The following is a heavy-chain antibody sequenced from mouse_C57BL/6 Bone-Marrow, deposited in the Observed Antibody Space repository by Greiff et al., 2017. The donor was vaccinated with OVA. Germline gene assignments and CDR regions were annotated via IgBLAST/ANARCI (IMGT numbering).Heavy chain of an antibody. D-gene: IGHD2-5*01. CDR1: GYTFTSYW. V-gene: IGHV1-50*01. Sequence: QVQLKQPGAELVKPGASVKLSCKASGYTFTSYWMQWVKQRPGQGLEWIGEIDPSDSYTNYNQKFKGKATLTVDTSSSTAYMQLSSLTSEDSAVYYCARGGYSNPYAMDYWGQGTSVTVSS. J-gene: IGHJ4*01. CDR2: IDPSDSYT. CDR3: ARGGYSNPYAMDY.